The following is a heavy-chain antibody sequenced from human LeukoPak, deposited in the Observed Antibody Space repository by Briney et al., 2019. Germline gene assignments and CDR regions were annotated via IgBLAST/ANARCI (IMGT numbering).Heavy chain of an antibody. V-gene: IGHV3-33*06. J-gene: IGHJ3*02. CDR2: IWYGGSNK. Sequence: SCKASGYTFTSYAMHWVRQAPGKGLEWVAVIWYGGSNKYYADSVKGRFTISRDNSKNTLYLQMNSLRAEDTAVYYCAKDQQDYGGNSGSAFDIWGQGTMVTVSS. CDR1: GYTFTSYA. D-gene: IGHD4-23*01. CDR3: AKDQQDYGGNSGSAFDI.